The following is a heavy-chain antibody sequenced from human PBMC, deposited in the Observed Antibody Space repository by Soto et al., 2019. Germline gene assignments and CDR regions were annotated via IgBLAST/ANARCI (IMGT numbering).Heavy chain of an antibody. CDR1: GASISSSY. D-gene: IGHD4-17*01. CDR2: GHYRGNT. CDR3: ARQNLISYGDYVAFDP. J-gene: IGHJ5*02. Sequence: SETLSLTCSVSGASISSSYWSWIRQPPGKGLEWIGYGHYRGNTNSNPSLKSRVTISVDTSKNQFSLKLSSVTAADTAVYYCARQNLISYGDYVAFDPWGQGTLVTVSS. V-gene: IGHV4-59*08.